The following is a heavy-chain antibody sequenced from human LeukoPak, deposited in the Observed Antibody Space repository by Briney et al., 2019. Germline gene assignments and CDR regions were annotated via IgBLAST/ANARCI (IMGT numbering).Heavy chain of an antibody. D-gene: IGHD2-21*02. CDR2: ISGGGDIT. V-gene: IGHV3-23*01. Sequence: GSLRLSCAASGFNFANHAMSWVRQTAGKGLEWVSAISGGGDITYYADSVKGRFTISRDNSKDTLFLQMHSLRPGDTAVYYCVREDTPATASYWGQGTLVTISS. CDR3: VREDTPATASY. J-gene: IGHJ4*02. CDR1: GFNFANHA.